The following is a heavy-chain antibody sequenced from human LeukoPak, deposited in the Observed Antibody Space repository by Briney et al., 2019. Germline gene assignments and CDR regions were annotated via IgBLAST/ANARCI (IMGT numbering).Heavy chain of an antibody. V-gene: IGHV3-23*01. CDR2: ISGSGGST. J-gene: IGHJ4*02. CDR3: AKLYYDSSGIGFDY. D-gene: IGHD3-22*01. CDR1: GFTLSSYA. Sequence: GRSLRLSCAASGFTLSSYAMSWVRQAPGKGLEWVSAISGSGGSTYYADSVKGRFTISRDNSKNTLYLQMNSLRAEDTAVYYCAKLYYDSSGIGFDYWGQGTLVTVSS.